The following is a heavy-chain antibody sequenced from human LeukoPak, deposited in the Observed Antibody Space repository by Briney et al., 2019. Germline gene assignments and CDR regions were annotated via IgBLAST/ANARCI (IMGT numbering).Heavy chain of an antibody. V-gene: IGHV3-30-3*01. CDR1: GFTFSGYA. CDR2: ISYDGSNK. Sequence: GGSLRLSCAASGFTFSGYAMHWVRQAPGKGLEWVAVISYDGSNKYYADSVKGRFTISRDNSKNTLYLQMNSLRAEDTAVYYCARGASYYYGSDYYGMDVWGQGTTVTVSS. CDR3: ARGASYYYGSDYYGMDV. D-gene: IGHD3-10*01. J-gene: IGHJ6*02.